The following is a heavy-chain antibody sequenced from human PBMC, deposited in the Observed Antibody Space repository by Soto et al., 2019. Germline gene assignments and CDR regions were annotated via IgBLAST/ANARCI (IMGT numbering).Heavy chain of an antibody. V-gene: IGHV1-58*01. D-gene: IGHD2-2*01. CDR3: TRDEDIVLVPAAPMWGEHYYYGLDV. Sequence: GASVKVSCKASGFTFTNSAVQWVRQARGQRLEWIGWIVVGSGNANYAQKFQERVTITRDMSTSTAYMELNSLKTEDTAVYYCTRDEDIVLVPAAPMWGEHYYYGLDVWGQGTTVTVSS. CDR2: IVVGSGNA. CDR1: GFTFTNSA. J-gene: IGHJ6*02.